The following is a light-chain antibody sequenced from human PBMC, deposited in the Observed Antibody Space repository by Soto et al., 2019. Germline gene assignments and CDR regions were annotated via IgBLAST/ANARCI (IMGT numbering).Light chain of an antibody. Sequence: QSALTQPRSVSGSPGQSVTISCTGTSSDVGGYNYVSWYQQHPGKAPKLMIYDVSKRPSGVPDRFSGSKSGNTASLTISGLQAEDEADYCCCSYAGSYTFRVFGGGTKVTVL. CDR3: CSYAGSYTFRV. CDR2: DVS. CDR1: SSDVGGYNY. V-gene: IGLV2-11*01. J-gene: IGLJ3*02.